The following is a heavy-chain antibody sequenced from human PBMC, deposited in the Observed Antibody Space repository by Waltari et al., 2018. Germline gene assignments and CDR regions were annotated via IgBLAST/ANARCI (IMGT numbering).Heavy chain of an antibody. CDR2: IKQDGSEK. V-gene: IGHV3-7*01. CDR3: ARGGQWLVYTLHYFDY. J-gene: IGHJ4*02. CDR1: GFTFSRYW. D-gene: IGHD6-19*01. Sequence: EVQLVESGGGLVQPGGSLRLSCAASGFTFSRYWMSWCRQAPGKGLEWVANIKQDGSEKYYVDSVKGRFTISRDNAKNSLYLQMNSLRAEDTAVYYCARGGQWLVYTLHYFDYWGQGTLVTVSS.